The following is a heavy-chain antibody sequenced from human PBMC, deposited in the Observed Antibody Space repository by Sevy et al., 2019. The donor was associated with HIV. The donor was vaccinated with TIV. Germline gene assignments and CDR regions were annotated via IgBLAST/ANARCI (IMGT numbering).Heavy chain of an antibody. CDR2: IRSKAYGGTT. CDR3: TRERIDFDPYYYYGMDV. V-gene: IGHV3-49*03. J-gene: IGHJ6*02. Sequence: GGSLRLSCTASGFTFGDYAMSWFRQAPGKGLEWVGFIRSKAYGGTTEYAASVKGRFTISRDDSKSIAYLQMNSLKTEDTAVYYCTRERIDFDPYYYYGMDVWGQGTTVTVSS. D-gene: IGHD3-9*01. CDR1: GFTFGDYA.